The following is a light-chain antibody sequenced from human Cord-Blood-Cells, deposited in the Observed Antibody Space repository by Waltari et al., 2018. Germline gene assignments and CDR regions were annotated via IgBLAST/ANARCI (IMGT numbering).Light chain of an antibody. CDR2: KAS. V-gene: IGKV1-5*03. Sequence: DIQMTQSPSTLSASVGDRVTITCRASQSISSWLAWYQQKPGKAPKLLIYKASSLESGVPSRFSGSGSGTEFTLTFSSLQPDDFATYYCQQYNSYSPKTFGQGTKVEIK. CDR1: QSISSW. J-gene: IGKJ1*01. CDR3: QQYNSYSPKT.